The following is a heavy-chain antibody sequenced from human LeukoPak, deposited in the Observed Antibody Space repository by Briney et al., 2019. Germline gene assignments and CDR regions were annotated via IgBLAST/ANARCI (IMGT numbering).Heavy chain of an antibody. CDR2: TNADDGNT. CDR3: ARGLGRSSWLLHY. Sequence: ASVKVSCKASGYTLSNYAIHWVRQAPGQRLEWLGWTNADDGNTKYSQEFQRRVTITTDTSASTAYIELSSLRSEDMAVNYCARGLGRSSWLLHYWGQGTLVTVSS. CDR1: GYTLSNYA. D-gene: IGHD2-2*01. V-gene: IGHV1-3*02. J-gene: IGHJ4*02.